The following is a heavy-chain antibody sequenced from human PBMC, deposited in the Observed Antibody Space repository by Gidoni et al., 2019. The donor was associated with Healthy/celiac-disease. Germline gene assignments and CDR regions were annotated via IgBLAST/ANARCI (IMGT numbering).Heavy chain of an antibody. CDR3: AADERFLGKVNWFDP. Sequence: QMQLVQSGPEVKKPGTSVKVSCKASGFTFTSSAVQWVRQARGQRLEWIGWIVVGSGNTNYAQKFQERVTITRDMSTSTAYMELSSLRSEDTAVYYCAADERFLGKVNWFDPWGQGTLVTVSS. J-gene: IGHJ5*02. CDR1: GFTFTSSA. V-gene: IGHV1-58*01. CDR2: IVVGSGNT. D-gene: IGHD3-3*01.